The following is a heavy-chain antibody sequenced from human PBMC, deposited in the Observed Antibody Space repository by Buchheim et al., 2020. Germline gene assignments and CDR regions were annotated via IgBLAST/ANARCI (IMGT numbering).Heavy chain of an antibody. V-gene: IGHV1-46*01. CDR2: INPSGGST. CDR1: GYTFTSYY. J-gene: IGHJ6*02. CDR3: ARELIAVAGGGGYGMDV. Sequence: QVQLVQSGAEVKKPGASVKVSCKASGYTFTSYYMHWVQQAPGQGLEWMGIINPSGGSTSYAQKFQGRVTMTRDTSTSTVYMELSSLRSEDTAVYYCARELIAVAGGGGYGMDVWGQGTT. D-gene: IGHD6-19*01.